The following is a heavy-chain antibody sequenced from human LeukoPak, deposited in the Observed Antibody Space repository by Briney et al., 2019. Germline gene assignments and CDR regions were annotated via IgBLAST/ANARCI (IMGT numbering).Heavy chain of an antibody. V-gene: IGHV4-34*01. CDR2: INHSGST. Sequence: SETLSLTCAVYGGPFSGYYRSWIRQPPGKGLEWIGEINHSGSTNYNPSLKSRVTISVDTSKNQFSLKLSSVTAADTAVYYCARVPSYCSGGSCYSPVYWGQGTLVTVSS. J-gene: IGHJ4*02. D-gene: IGHD2-15*01. CDR1: GGPFSGYY. CDR3: ARVPSYCSGGSCYSPVY.